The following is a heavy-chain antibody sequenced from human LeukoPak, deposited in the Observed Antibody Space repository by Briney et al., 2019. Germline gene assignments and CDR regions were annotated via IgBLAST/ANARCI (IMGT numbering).Heavy chain of an antibody. Sequence: SETLSLTCTVSGYSISSGYYWGWIRQPPGKGLERIGSLYHSGSTYYNPSLKSRVTISVDTSKNQFSLKLSSVTAADTAVYYCARDAMGHSSSYEYNWFDPWGQGTLVTVSS. V-gene: IGHV4-38-2*02. J-gene: IGHJ5*02. CDR1: GYSISSGYY. CDR2: LYHSGST. D-gene: IGHD6-6*01. CDR3: ARDAMGHSSSYEYNWFDP.